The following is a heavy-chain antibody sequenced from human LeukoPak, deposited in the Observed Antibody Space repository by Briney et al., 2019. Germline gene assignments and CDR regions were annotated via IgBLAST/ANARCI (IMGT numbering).Heavy chain of an antibody. Sequence: ASVKVSCKASGYTFTAYYMYWVRQAPGQGLEWMGWIDPNSGGTNYAQKFQGRVTMTRDTSISTAYMELSRLRSDDTAVYYCARDYYDSSGFGAFDIWGQGTVVTVSS. CDR2: IDPNSGGT. J-gene: IGHJ3*02. D-gene: IGHD3-22*01. CDR3: ARDYYDSSGFGAFDI. CDR1: GYTFTAYY. V-gene: IGHV1-2*02.